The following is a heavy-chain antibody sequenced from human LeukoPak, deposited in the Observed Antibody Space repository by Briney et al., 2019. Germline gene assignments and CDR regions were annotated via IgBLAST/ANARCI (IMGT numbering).Heavy chain of an antibody. CDR2: ISGSGSST. J-gene: IGHJ4*02. V-gene: IGHV3-23*01. D-gene: IGHD3-22*01. CDR3: AKGGSFYDSSGYADY. Sequence: GGSLRLSCAASGFTFSSYAMSWVRQAPGKGLEWVSAISGSGSSTYYADSVKGRFTISRDSSKNTLSLQMNSLRAEDTAVYYCAKGGSFYDSSGYADYWGQGTLVTVSS. CDR1: GFTFSSYA.